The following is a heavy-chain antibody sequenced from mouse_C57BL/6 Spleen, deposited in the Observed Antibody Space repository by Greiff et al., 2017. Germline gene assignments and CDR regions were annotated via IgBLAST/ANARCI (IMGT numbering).Heavy chain of an antibody. Sequence: EVKVEESGPGLVKPSQSLSLTCSVTGYSITSGYYWNWIRQFPGNKLEWMGYISYDGSNNYNPSLKNRISITSDTSKNQFFLKLNSVTTEDTATYYCARNYGSSYGFAYWGQGTLVTVSA. CDR1: GYSITSGYY. CDR2: ISYDGSN. CDR3: ARNYGSSYGFAY. J-gene: IGHJ3*01. V-gene: IGHV3-6*01. D-gene: IGHD1-1*01.